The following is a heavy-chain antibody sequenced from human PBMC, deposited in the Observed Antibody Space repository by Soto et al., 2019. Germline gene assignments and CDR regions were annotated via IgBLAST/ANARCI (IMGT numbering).Heavy chain of an antibody. V-gene: IGHV3-23*01. CDR1: GFTFSNYL. Sequence: GGSLRLSCAASGFTFSNYLMNWVRQAPGKGLEWVSGISGSGTNTYYADSVKGRFTISRDNSKNTLYLQVNSLTAADTAIYYCAKVPLSLKFYDDWGPGTQVTLSS. J-gene: IGHJ4*02. CDR3: AKVPLSLKFYDD. CDR2: ISGSGTNT.